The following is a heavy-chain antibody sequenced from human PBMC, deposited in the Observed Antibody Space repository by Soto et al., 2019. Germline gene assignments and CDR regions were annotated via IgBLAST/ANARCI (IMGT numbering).Heavy chain of an antibody. J-gene: IGHJ4*02. CDR2: IANDGRSE. CDR3: AKDKGRTAIDY. Sequence: QVQLVESGGGVVQPGRSLRLSCAASGLTFSAAGMHWVRQAPGKGLEWVGFIANDGRSESYADSVKGRFTIYRDNSQNRLYLQMNGLRAEDTAVYYCAKDKGRTAIDYWGQGTLVSVSS. CDR1: GLTFSAAG. V-gene: IGHV3-30*18.